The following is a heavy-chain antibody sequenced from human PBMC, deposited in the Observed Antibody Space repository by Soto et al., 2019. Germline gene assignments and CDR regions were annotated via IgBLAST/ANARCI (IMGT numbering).Heavy chain of an antibody. D-gene: IGHD2-2*01. CDR3: TAYCSGTGCHFYTSDN. Sequence: GGSLRLSCAASGFLFSDSSMHWVRQAPGKGLEWVGRIKSRANNFATAYVASVKGRFTISRDDSENTAYLEMSSLKIEDTAVYYCTAYCSGTGCHFYTSDNWGQGTVVTVSS. J-gene: IGHJ4*02. CDR2: IKSRANNFAT. V-gene: IGHV3-73*01. CDR1: GFLFSDSS.